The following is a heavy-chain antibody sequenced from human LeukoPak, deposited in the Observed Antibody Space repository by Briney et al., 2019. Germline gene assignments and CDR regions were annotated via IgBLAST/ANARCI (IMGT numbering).Heavy chain of an antibody. J-gene: IGHJ4*02. V-gene: IGHV4-59*08. CDR2: VYYSGNT. CDR3: ARQISGYSFGHYFDY. D-gene: IGHD5-18*01. CDR1: GGSISSYY. Sequence: SETLSLTCTVSGGSISSYYWSWIRQPPGKGLEWIGYVYYSGNTNYNPSLKSRVTISVDTSKNQFSLKLSSVTAADTAVYYCARQISGYSFGHYFDYWGQGTLVTVSS.